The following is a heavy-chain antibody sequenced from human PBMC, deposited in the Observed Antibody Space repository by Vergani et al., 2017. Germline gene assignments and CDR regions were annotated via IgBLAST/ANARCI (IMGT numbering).Heavy chain of an antibody. CDR1: GFTFSSYA. CDR2: ISGSGGST. CDR3: AARRLYSSGWYLEVTLTD. V-gene: IGHV3-23*04. J-gene: IGHJ4*02. D-gene: IGHD6-19*01. Sequence: EVQLVESGGVVVQPGGSLRLSCAASGFTFSSYAMSWVRQAPGKGLEWVSAISGSGGSTYYADSVKGRFTISRDNSKNTLYLQMNSLRAEDTAVYYCAARRLYSSGWYLEVTLTDWGQGTLVTVSS.